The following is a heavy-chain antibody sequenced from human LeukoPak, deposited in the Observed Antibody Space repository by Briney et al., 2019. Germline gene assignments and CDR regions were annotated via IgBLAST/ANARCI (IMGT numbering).Heavy chain of an antibody. J-gene: IGHJ4*02. CDR2: ISAYNGNT. V-gene: IGHV1-18*04. Sequence: ASVKVSCKASGYAFTGYYMHWVRQAPGQGLEWMGWISAYNGNTNYAQKLQGRVTMTTDTSTSTAYMELRSLRSDDTAVYYCARAPYDYGDYYFDYWGQGTLVTVSS. D-gene: IGHD4-17*01. CDR3: ARAPYDYGDYYFDY. CDR1: GYAFTGYY.